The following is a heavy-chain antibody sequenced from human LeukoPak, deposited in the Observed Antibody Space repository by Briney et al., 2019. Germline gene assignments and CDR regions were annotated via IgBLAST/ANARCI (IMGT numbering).Heavy chain of an antibody. Sequence: GGSLRLSCAASGFTLSSYSMNWVRQAPGKGLEWVSSISSSSSYIYYADSVKGRFTISRDNAKNSLYLQMNSLRAEDTAVYYCAREQGTRRSAFDIWGQGTMVTVSS. V-gene: IGHV3-21*01. CDR3: AREQGTRRSAFDI. J-gene: IGHJ3*02. CDR1: GFTLSSYS. D-gene: IGHD1-14*01. CDR2: ISSSSSYI.